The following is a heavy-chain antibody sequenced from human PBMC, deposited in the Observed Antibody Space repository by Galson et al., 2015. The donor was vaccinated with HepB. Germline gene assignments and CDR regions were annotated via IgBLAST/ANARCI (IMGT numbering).Heavy chain of an antibody. J-gene: IGHJ4*02. Sequence: SVKVSCKASGYTFTNYNINWVRQAPGQGLQWMGRISAYNGNTNYAQKFQGRVTMTTDTSTSTAYMELRRLTSDDTAVYYCARSGVASGFLGHWGQGALVTVSP. CDR2: ISAYNGNT. V-gene: IGHV1-18*01. CDR3: ARSGVASGFLGH. D-gene: IGHD3-3*02. CDR1: GYTFTNYN.